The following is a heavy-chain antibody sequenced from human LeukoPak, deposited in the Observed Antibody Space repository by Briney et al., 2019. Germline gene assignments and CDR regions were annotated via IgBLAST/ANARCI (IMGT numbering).Heavy chain of an antibody. CDR2: IIPIFGTA. D-gene: IGHD3-3*01. J-gene: IGHJ5*02. CDR3: ARVDFWSGYRRWFDP. V-gene: IGHV1-69*05. Sequence: SVKVSCKASGGTFSSYAISWVRQAPGQGLEWMGGIIPIFGTANYAQKFQGRVTITTDESTSTAYMELSSLRSEDTAVYYCARVDFWSGYRRWFDPWGQGTLVTVSS. CDR1: GGTFSSYA.